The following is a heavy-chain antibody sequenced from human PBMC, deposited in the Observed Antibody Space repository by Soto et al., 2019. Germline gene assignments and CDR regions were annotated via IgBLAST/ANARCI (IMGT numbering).Heavy chain of an antibody. D-gene: IGHD3-10*01. J-gene: IGHJ4*02. Sequence: VQLVQSGGGVVQPGRSLRLSCAASGFTFSSFGMHWVRQAPGKGLEWVAVVFSDGNNKYYIDSVKGRFTTSRDNSKSTLYLHMNSLRVEDTAVYYCARDLGSGSYSPDYWGQGTLVTVSS. CDR3: ARDLGSGSYSPDY. CDR1: GFTFSSFG. V-gene: IGHV3-33*08. CDR2: VFSDGNNK.